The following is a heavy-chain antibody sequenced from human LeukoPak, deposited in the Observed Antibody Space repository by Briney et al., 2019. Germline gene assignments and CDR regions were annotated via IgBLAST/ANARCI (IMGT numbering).Heavy chain of an antibody. V-gene: IGHV6-1*01. Sequence: SQTLSLTCAISGDSVSSNSAAWNWIRQSPSRGLEWLGKTYYRSKWYNDYAVSVKSRITINPDTSKNQFSLQLNSVTPEDTAVYYCAREGPRSSWYFVSVAPEYFQHWGQGTLVTVSS. D-gene: IGHD6-13*01. CDR1: GDSVSSNSAA. J-gene: IGHJ1*01. CDR2: TYYRSKWYN. CDR3: AREGPRSSWYFVSVAPEYFQH.